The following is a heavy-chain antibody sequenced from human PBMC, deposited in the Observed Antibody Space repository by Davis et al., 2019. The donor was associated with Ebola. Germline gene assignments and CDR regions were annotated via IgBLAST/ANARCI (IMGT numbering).Heavy chain of an antibody. Sequence: GESLKISCAASGFTFSNYVMSWVRQAPGKGLEWVSVISGSGGSTYYADSVKGRFTISRDNSKNTLYLQMNSLRAEDTAVYYCAKAAERPMTGRPNHFDYWSQGTLVTVSS. CDR3: AKAAERPMTGRPNHFDY. CDR2: ISGSGGST. D-gene: IGHD1-1*01. V-gene: IGHV3-23*01. CDR1: GFTFSNYV. J-gene: IGHJ4*02.